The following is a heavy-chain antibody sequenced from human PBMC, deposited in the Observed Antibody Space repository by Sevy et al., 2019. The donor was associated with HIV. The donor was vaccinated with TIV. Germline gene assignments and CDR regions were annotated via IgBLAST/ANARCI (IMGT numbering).Heavy chain of an antibody. J-gene: IGHJ5*02. V-gene: IGHV1-2*02. Sequence: ASVKGSCKASGYTFTGYYMHWVRQAPGQGLEWMGWISPNSGGTNYAQKFQGRVTMTTDTSISTAYMELSRLRSDDTAVYYCAGDLAVEQGWRAFDPWGQGTLVTVSS. CDR3: AGDLAVEQGWRAFDP. CDR2: ISPNSGGT. D-gene: IGHD6-19*01. CDR1: GYTFTGYY.